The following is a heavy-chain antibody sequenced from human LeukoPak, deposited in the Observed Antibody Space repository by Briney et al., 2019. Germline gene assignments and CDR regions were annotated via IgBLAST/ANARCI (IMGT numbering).Heavy chain of an antibody. CDR2: INHSGST. Sequence: SETLSLTCAVYGGSFSGYYWSWIRQPPGKGLEWIGEINHSGSTNYNPSLKSRVTISVDTSKNQFSLKLSSVTAADTAVYYCARDQGRLPIDYWGQGTLVTVPS. V-gene: IGHV4-34*01. D-gene: IGHD6-25*01. J-gene: IGHJ4*02. CDR1: GGSFSGYY. CDR3: ARDQGRLPIDY.